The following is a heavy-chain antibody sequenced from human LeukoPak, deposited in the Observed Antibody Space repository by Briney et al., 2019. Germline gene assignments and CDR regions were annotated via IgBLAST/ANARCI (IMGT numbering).Heavy chain of an antibody. Sequence: RGSLRLSCVAPGFTFSNYWMHWVRQAPGKGLVWVSRITSDGTATTYADSVKGRFTISRDNAKNTLYLQMNSLRVEDTALYYCARGYNYANDFDSWGQGTLVSVSS. J-gene: IGHJ4*02. CDR2: ITSDGTAT. CDR1: GFTFSNYW. CDR3: ARGYNYANDFDS. V-gene: IGHV3-74*01. D-gene: IGHD5-24*01.